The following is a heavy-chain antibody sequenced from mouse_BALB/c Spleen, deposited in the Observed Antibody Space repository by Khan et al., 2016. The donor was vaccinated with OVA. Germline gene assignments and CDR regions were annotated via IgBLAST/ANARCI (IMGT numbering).Heavy chain of an antibody. D-gene: IGHD4-1*01. CDR2: INSGSSTT. CDR3: AKGNWAY. CDR1: GFTFSSFG. V-gene: IGHV5-17*02. Sequence: EVELVESGGGLVQPGGSRKLSCAASGFTFSSFGMHWVRQAPEKGLEWVAYINSGSSTTYYADPVKGRITINRDNPKNTLFLQMTSLRSVDTAMYYCAKGNWAYWGQGTTLTVSS. J-gene: IGHJ2*01.